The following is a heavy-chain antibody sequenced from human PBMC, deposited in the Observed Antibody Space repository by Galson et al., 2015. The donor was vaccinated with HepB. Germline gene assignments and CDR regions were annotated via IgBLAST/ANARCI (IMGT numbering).Heavy chain of an antibody. V-gene: IGHV1-69*13. Sequence: SVKVSCKASGGTFSSCAISWVRQAPGQGLEWMGGIIPIFGTANYAQKFQGRVTITADESTSTAYMELSSLRSEDTAVYYCATLLRFLDPSSPFDYWGQGTLVTVSS. J-gene: IGHJ4*02. CDR3: ATLLRFLDPSSPFDY. CDR1: GGTFSSCA. D-gene: IGHD3-3*01. CDR2: IIPIFGTA.